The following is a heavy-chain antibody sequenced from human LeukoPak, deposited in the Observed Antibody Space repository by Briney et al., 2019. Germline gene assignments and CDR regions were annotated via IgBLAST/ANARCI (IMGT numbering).Heavy chain of an antibody. J-gene: IGHJ4*02. V-gene: IGHV3-23*01. Sequence: GGSLRLSCAASGFTFSSYAMSWVRQAPGKGLEWVSAISGSGGSTYYADSVEGRFTISRDNSKNTLYLHMNSLRADDAAIYYCAKSASECDTSGYLDYWGQGTLVTVSS. CDR1: GFTFSSYA. D-gene: IGHD3-22*01. CDR3: AKSASECDTSGYLDY. CDR2: ISGSGGST.